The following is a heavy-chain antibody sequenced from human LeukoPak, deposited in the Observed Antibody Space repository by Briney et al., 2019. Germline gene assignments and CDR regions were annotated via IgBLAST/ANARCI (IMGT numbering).Heavy chain of an antibody. J-gene: IGHJ6*03. Sequence: SETLSLTCTVSGGSISSSSYYWGWIRQPPGKGLEWIGSIYYSGSTYYNPSLKSRVTISVDTSKNQFSLKLRSVTAADTAVYYCARRLGRKFGERFYYYHYMDVWGKGTRSPSP. V-gene: IGHV4-39*01. CDR1: GGSISSSSYY. CDR2: IYYSGST. CDR3: ARRLGRKFGERFYYYHYMDV. D-gene: IGHD3-10*01.